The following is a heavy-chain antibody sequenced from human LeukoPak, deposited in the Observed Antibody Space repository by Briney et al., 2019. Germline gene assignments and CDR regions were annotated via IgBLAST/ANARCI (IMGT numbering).Heavy chain of an antibody. CDR2: VKQDGSER. V-gene: IGHV3-7*01. Sequence: PGGSLRLSCAASGFTFSSYWIAWVRQAPGKGLEWVANVKQDGSERYYVESVKGRITISRENAKNSLYLQMNSLRAEDTAVYYCARVPVDTTMVSHIDYWGQGTLVTVSS. CDR3: ARVPVDTTMVSHIDY. CDR1: GFTFSSYW. D-gene: IGHD5-18*01. J-gene: IGHJ4*02.